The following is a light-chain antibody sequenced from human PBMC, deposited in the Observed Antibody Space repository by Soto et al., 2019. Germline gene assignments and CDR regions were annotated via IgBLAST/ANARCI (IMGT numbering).Light chain of an antibody. CDR3: QQYTIYPLT. CDR2: KAS. V-gene: IGKV1-5*03. Sequence: DIQMTPSPSTLSASVGDRVTISCRASQSIRVYLAWYQQKPGIAPKLLIYKASSLEGGVPSRFSGSGAGTEFTLTISSLQPDDFATYYCQQYTIYPLTFGGGTKVDIK. CDR1: QSIRVY. J-gene: IGKJ4*01.